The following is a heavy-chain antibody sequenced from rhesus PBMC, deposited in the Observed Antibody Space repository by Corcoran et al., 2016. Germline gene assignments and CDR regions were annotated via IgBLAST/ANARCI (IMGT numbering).Heavy chain of an antibody. CDR1: GGSISDDYY. CDR2: IYGSGGGT. J-gene: IGHJ4*01. D-gene: IGHD6-13*01. Sequence: QVQLQESGPGLVKPSETLSLTCAVFGGSISDDYYWSWIRQPPGEGLDWIGYIYGSGGGTNYNPSLKNRLTLSIDTSKNQFSLKLSSVTAADTAVYDCARVYWQLVDYWGQGVLVTVSS. V-gene: IGHV4-106*01. CDR3: ARVYWQLVDY.